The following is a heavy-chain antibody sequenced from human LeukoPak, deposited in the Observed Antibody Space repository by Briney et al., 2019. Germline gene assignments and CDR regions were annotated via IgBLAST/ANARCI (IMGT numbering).Heavy chain of an antibody. CDR1: GFTFTSSA. CDR2: IVVGSGNT. V-gene: IGHV1-58*02. CDR3: GADSMPRGVFSYAFDI. J-gene: IGHJ3*02. Sequence: TSVKVSCKASGFTFTSSAMQWVRQARGQRLEWIGWIVVGSGNTNYAQKFQERVTITRDMSTRTAYMELSSLRSEDTAVYYCGADSMPRGVFSYAFDIWGQGTMVTVSS. D-gene: IGHD3-10*01.